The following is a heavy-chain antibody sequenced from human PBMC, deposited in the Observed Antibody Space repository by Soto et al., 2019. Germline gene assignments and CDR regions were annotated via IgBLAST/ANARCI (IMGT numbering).Heavy chain of an antibody. J-gene: IGHJ4*02. CDR3: AKPLRQLVRGYYFDY. D-gene: IGHD6-13*01. Sequence: EVQLLESGGGLVQPGGSLRLSCAASGFTFSSYAMSWFRQAPGKGLEWVSAISGSGGSTYYADSVKGRFTISRDNAKNTLYLQMNSVRAEDTAVYYCAKPLRQLVRGYYFDYWGQGPLVTVSS. CDR1: GFTFSSYA. V-gene: IGHV3-23*01. CDR2: ISGSGGST.